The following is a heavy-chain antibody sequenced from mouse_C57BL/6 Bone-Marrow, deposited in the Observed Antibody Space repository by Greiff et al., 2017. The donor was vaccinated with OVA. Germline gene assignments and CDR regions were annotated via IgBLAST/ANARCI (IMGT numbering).Heavy chain of an antibody. CDR1: GFNIKDDY. CDR2: IDPENGDT. Sequence: VQLQQSGAELVRPGASVKLSCTASGFNIKDDYMHWVKQRPEQGLEWIGWIDPENGDTEYASKFQGKATLTADTSSNTAYMQLSSLTSEDTAVYYCTAVITTVVADYWGQGTTLTVSS. CDR3: TAVITTVVADY. V-gene: IGHV14-4*01. D-gene: IGHD1-1*01. J-gene: IGHJ2*01.